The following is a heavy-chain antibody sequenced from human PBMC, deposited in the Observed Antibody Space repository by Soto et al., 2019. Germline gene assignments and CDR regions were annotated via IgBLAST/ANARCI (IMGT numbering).Heavy chain of an antibody. CDR2: ISSSSSYI. CDR1: GFTFSSYS. J-gene: IGHJ5*02. V-gene: IGHV3-21*01. Sequence: EVQLVESGGGLVKPGGSLRLSWAASGFTFSSYSMNWVRQAQGKGLGWVSSISSSSSYIYYADSVKGRCTISRDNAKNSLYLQMNILRDEDTAVDYCARDRSSGGSCYSMVSWFDPWGQGTLVTVSS. D-gene: IGHD2-15*01. CDR3: ARDRSSGGSCYSMVSWFDP.